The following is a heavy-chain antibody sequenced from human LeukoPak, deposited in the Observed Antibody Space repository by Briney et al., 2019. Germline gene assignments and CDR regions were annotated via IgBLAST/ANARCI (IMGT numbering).Heavy chain of an antibody. D-gene: IGHD1-26*01. J-gene: IGHJ3*02. CDR1: GFTFSNND. CDR3: ARGSTTVAFEI. CDR2: IDTSGDT. V-gene: IGHV3-13*01. Sequence: GGSLRLSCAASGFTFSNNDMHWVRQGPGKGLEWVLAIDTSGDTYYPGSVKGRFTISRENAKNILYLQMNSLRVGDTAVYYCARGSTTVAFEIWGQGTMVSVSS.